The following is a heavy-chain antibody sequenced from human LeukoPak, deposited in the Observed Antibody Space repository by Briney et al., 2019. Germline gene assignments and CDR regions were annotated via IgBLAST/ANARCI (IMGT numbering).Heavy chain of an antibody. D-gene: IGHD6-6*01. CDR1: GFTFSSYS. Sequence: GGSLRLSCAASGFTFSSYSMNWVRQAPGKGLEWVSSISSSSSYIYYADSVKGRFTISRDNAKNSLYLQMNSLRAEDTAVYYCARDDGGRHTSSLDYWGQGTLVAVSS. CDR2: ISSSSSYI. J-gene: IGHJ4*02. CDR3: ARDDGGRHTSSLDY. V-gene: IGHV3-21*01.